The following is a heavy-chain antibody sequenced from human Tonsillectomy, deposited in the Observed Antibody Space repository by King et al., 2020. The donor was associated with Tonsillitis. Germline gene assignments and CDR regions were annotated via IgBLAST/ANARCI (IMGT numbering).Heavy chain of an antibody. CDR2: IRYDARDK. CDR3: AKDKWCTSTSCFDLGSFNM. Sequence: VQLVESGGGVVQPGGSLRLSCAASGFTLSSYGMHWVRQAPGKGLEWVAYIRYDARDKYYAKSVEGRFTISRDNSKNTLYLQMHSLRAEDTAVYYCAKDKWCTSTSCFDLGSFNMWGQGTKVTVSS. D-gene: IGHD2-2*01. J-gene: IGHJ3*02. V-gene: IGHV3-30*02. CDR1: GFTLSSYG.